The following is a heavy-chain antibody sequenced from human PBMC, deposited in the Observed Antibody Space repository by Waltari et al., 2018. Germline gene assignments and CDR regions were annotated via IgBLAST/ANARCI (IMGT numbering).Heavy chain of an antibody. J-gene: IGHJ4*02. CDR3: ARLGTVTHSPDY. V-gene: IGHV4-39*01. D-gene: IGHD4-17*01. CDR2: IYYRGGT. CDR1: GGSTSSSSYY. Sequence: QLQLQESGPGLVKPSETLSLTCTVSGGSTSSSSYYWGWIRQPPGKGLGWIGSIYYRGGTYYNPSLKSRVTISVDTSKNQFSLKLSSVTAADTAVYYCARLGTVTHSPDYWGQGTLVTVSS.